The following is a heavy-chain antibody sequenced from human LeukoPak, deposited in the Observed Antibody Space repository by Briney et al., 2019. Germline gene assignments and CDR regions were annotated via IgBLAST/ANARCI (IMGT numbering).Heavy chain of an antibody. D-gene: IGHD3-3*01. CDR2: INPNSGGT. J-gene: IGHJ4*02. Sequence: ASVKVSCKASGYTFTGYYMHWVRQAPGQGLEWMGWINPNSGGTNYAQKVQGRVTMTRDTSISTAYMGLSRLRSDDTAVYYCARNRGFWSGSYYFDYWGQGTLVTVSS. V-gene: IGHV1-2*02. CDR3: ARNRGFWSGSYYFDY. CDR1: GYTFTGYY.